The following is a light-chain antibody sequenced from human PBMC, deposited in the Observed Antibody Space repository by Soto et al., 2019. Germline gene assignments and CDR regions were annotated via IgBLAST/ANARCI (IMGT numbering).Light chain of an antibody. CDR3: QKYNGTPRT. J-gene: IGKJ1*01. CDR2: EAS. Sequence: DIQVTQSPSSLSASVGDRVTITCRASQDINGHLAWYQQKPGKVPKLLIYEASTLQSRVPPRFSASGSGTDFTLTISSLQPEDVATYYCQKYNGTPRTFGQGTKVELK. V-gene: IGKV1-27*01. CDR1: QDINGH.